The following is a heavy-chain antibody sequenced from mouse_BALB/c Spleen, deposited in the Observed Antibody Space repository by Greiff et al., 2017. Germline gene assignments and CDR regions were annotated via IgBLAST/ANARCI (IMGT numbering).Heavy chain of an antibody. CDR1: GFNIKDTY. Sequence: VQLKESGAELVKPGASVKLSCTASGFNIKDTYMHWVKQRPEQGLEWIGRIDPANGNTKYDPKFQGKATITADTSSNTAYLQLSSLTSEDTAVYYSASGGNIYYYAMDYWGQGTSVTVSS. D-gene: IGHD2-1*01. CDR3: ASGGNIYYYAMDY. CDR2: IDPANGNT. J-gene: IGHJ4*01. V-gene: IGHV14-3*02.